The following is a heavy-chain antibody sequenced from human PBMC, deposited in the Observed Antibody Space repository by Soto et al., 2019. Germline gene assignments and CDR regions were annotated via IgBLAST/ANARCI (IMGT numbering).Heavy chain of an antibody. Sequence: QVQLVQSGAEVKKPGASVTVSCRSSGDTFNDYYIHWLRQAPGQGLEWMGWINPNGGVTKYAQKFQGWVSMTRDTSLRTVYMHLRRLRSDDTAVYYCARESGGATATLDYYYFYMDVWGTGTTVTVSS. CDR3: ARESGGATATLDYYYFYMDV. CDR1: GDTFNDYY. D-gene: IGHD5-12*01. J-gene: IGHJ6*03. V-gene: IGHV1-2*04. CDR2: INPNGGVT.